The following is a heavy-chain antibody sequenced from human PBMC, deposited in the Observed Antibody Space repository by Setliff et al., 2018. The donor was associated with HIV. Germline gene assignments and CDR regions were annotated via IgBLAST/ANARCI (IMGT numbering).Heavy chain of an antibody. V-gene: IGHV4-59*01. J-gene: IGHJ6*02. Sequence: PSETLSLTCTVSGVSIRTYYWSWVRQVPGKGLERIGDTYYGGSTDYNKYNPSLKGRVTISVDIYRKQLSLNLRSVTAADTAVYYCARDFRYDTSGSLTGYGLDVWGQGTTVTVS. D-gene: IGHD3-22*01. CDR1: GVSIRTYY. CDR3: ARDFRYDTSGSLTGYGLDV. CDR2: TYYGGSTDYN.